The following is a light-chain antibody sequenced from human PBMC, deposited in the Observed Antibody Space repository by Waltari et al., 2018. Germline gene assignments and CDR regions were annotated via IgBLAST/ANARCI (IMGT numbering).Light chain of an antibody. CDR1: TNDLGGYNY. CDR3: CSFTRSSTWV. Sequence: QSALTQPASVSGSPGQSIIISCTGTTNDLGGYNYASWYHQHPGKAPKLMIYDVNSRPSGVSSRFSGSKSGNTASLIISGLQAEDEADYYCCSFTRSSTWVFGGGTKVTVL. CDR2: DVN. J-gene: IGLJ3*02. V-gene: IGLV2-14*03.